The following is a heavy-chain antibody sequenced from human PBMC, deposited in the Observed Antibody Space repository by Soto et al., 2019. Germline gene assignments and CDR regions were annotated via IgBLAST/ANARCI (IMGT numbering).Heavy chain of an antibody. CDR3: ARDPPDSSSGLRSITYYYYAMEV. J-gene: IGHJ6*02. Sequence: SAKVPCQASGCTFTSYCMSWVRQAPGQGLEWMGWTSAYNRNTNSAQKLQGRVTMTTDTSTSTAYMELRSLRSDDTAVYYCARDPPDSSSGLRSITYYYYAMEVWG. D-gene: IGHD6-13*01. V-gene: IGHV1-18*04. CDR2: TSAYNRNT. CDR1: GCTFTSYC.